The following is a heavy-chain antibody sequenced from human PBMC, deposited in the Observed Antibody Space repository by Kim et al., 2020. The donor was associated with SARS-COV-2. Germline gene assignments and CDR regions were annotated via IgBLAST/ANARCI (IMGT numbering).Heavy chain of an antibody. CDR3: AKHWRP. V-gene: IGHV4-59*08. CDR2: FHYSGTT. D-gene: IGHD6-25*01. J-gene: IGHJ4*02. Sequence: SETLSLTCTVSGVSITNNYWSWVRQSPGKGLEWIGNFHYSGTTNYNPSFVSRATISVETSKNQFSLILNSVTAADTAVYYCAKHWRPWGQGTLVTVSS. CDR1: GVSITNNY.